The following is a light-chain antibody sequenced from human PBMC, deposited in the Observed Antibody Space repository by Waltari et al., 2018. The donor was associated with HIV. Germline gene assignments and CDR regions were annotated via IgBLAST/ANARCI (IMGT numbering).Light chain of an antibody. J-gene: IGLJ1*01. CDR2: DVN. V-gene: IGLV2-14*03. CDR1: SRDVGGFNY. Sequence: QSALTQPASVSGSPGQSTTISCTGTSRDVGGFNYVSGYKQHPGKAPKLIVYDVNKRRSGISNRFSGAKSGNTASLTVSGLQAEDGADYDCSSYTSSKTLYVFGTGTKVAV. CDR3: SSYTSSKTLYV.